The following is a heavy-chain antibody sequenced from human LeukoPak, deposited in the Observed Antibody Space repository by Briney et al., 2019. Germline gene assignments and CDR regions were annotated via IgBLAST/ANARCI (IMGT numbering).Heavy chain of an antibody. CDR2: INPNSGGT. CDR3: ARDAYSGSYSYYFDY. CDR1: GYTFTGYY. Sequence: ASVKVSCKASGYTFTGYYMHWVRQAPGQGLEWMGRINPNSGGTNYAQKFQGRVTMTRDTSISTAYMELSGLRSDDTAVYYCARDAYSGSYSYYFDYWGQGTLVTVSS. J-gene: IGHJ4*02. V-gene: IGHV1-2*06. D-gene: IGHD1-26*01.